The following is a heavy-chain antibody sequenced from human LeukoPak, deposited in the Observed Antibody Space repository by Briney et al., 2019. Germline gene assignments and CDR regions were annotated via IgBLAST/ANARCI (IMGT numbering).Heavy chain of an antibody. J-gene: IGHJ4*02. D-gene: IGHD3-22*01. CDR3: ASYTYYYDSSGLPDY. CDR1: GYTFTSYG. V-gene: IGHV1-18*01. CDR2: ISAYNGNT. Sequence: ASVKVSCKASGYTFTSYGISWGRQAHGQGLEGMGWISAYNGNTNYAQKLQGRVTMTTDTSTSTAYMELRSLRSDDTAVYYCASYTYYYDSSGLPDYWGQGTLVTVSS.